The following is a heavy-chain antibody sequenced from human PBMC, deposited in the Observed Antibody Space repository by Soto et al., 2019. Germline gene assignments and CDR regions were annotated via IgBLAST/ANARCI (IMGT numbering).Heavy chain of an antibody. CDR1: GGSISTDHYH. D-gene: IGHD2-21*02. CDR2: IHYSGSI. CDR3: AREDDGGDRDYYGLDV. V-gene: IGHV4-30-4*01. Sequence: QVQLQESGPGLVRPSQTLSLTCTVSGGSISTDHYHWTWIRQTPGKGLEWIGYIHYSGSIHFNPSFQSRVSMSVDTSKNLFSLKLSSVTAADTAVYFCAREDDGGDRDYYGLDVWGQGTTVTVSS. J-gene: IGHJ6*02.